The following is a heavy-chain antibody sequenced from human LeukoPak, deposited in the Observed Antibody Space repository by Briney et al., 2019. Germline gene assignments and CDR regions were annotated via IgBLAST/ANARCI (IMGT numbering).Heavy chain of an antibody. CDR1: GGSISSYYW. CDR2: VYWDDDK. D-gene: IGHD2-15*01. Sequence: QTLSLTCTVSGGSISSYYWSWIRQPPGKALEWLALVYWDDDKRYRPSLKTRLTITKDTSKNQVVFTMTNMDPVDTATYYCAHRHRRVLPGYFDYWGQGTLVTVSS. J-gene: IGHJ4*02. CDR3: AHRHRRVLPGYFDY. V-gene: IGHV2-5*08.